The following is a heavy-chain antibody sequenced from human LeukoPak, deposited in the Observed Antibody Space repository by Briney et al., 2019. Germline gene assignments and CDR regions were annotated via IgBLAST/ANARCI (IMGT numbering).Heavy chain of an antibody. Sequence: PSQTLSLTCTVSGGSISSGSYYSSWIRQPAGKGLEWIGRIYTSGSTNYNPSLKSRVTISVDTSKNQFSLKLSSVTAADTAVYYCARDQGLLWFGELLSDNWFDPWGQGTLVTVSS. V-gene: IGHV4-61*02. CDR3: ARDQGLLWFGELLSDNWFDP. D-gene: IGHD3-10*01. J-gene: IGHJ5*02. CDR2: IYTSGST. CDR1: GGSISSGSYY.